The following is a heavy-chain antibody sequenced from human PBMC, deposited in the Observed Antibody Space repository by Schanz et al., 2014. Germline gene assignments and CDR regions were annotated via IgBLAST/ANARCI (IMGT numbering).Heavy chain of an antibody. CDR3: ARDTSYGMDV. J-gene: IGHJ6*02. V-gene: IGHV3-33*01. CDR2: IWSDGSTK. Sequence: QVQLVESGGGVVQFGRSLRLSCVASGFTFSSYGMHWVRQAPGKGLEWVAVIWSDGSTKYYVDSVKGRFTISRDNAKISLYLQMNSLRVEDTAVYYCARDTSYGMDVWGQGTTVTVSS. CDR1: GFTFSSYG.